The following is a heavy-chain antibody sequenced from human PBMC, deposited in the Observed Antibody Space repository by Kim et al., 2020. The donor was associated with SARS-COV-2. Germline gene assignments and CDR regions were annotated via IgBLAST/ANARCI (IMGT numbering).Heavy chain of an antibody. D-gene: IGHD2-21*02. V-gene: IGHV1-3*01. J-gene: IGHJ3*02. CDR1: GYTFTSYA. Sequence: ASVKVSCKASGYTFTSYAMHWVRQAPGQRLEWMGWINAGNGNTKYSQKFQGRVTITRDTSASTAYMELSSLRSEDTAVYYCARYPRWGGGDYQLNAFDIWGQGTMVTVSS. CDR2: INAGNGNT. CDR3: ARYPRWGGGDYQLNAFDI.